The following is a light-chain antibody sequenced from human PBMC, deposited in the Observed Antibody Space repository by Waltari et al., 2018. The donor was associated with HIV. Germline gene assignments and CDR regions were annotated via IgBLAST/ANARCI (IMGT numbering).Light chain of an antibody. CDR2: DDF. CDR1: SIGSKS. Sequence: SYVLTQPPSVSVAPGQTARIPFGGNSIGSKSVHWYQQKPGQAPVMVVYDDFDRPSGIPERFSGSNSGNTATLTISRVEAGDEADYFCQVWDSSSEYVFGSGTKVTVL. CDR3: QVWDSSSEYV. J-gene: IGLJ1*01. V-gene: IGLV3-21*02.